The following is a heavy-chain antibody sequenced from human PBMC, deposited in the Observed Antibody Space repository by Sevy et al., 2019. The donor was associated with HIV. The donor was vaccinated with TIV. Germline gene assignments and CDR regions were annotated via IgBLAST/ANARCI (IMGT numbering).Heavy chain of an antibody. D-gene: IGHD6-6*01. V-gene: IGHV3-48*01. CDR2: ISDSSSPR. CDR3: ARGLGALPGYYYAMDV. J-gene: IGHJ6*02. CDR1: GFIFSSYS. Sequence: GGSLRLSCAASGFIFSSYSMNWVRQAPGKGLEWISYISDSSSPRYYADSVKGRFTISRDNAKNSLYLQMNSLTAEDTAVYYCARGLGALPGYYYAMDVLGQGTTVTVSS.